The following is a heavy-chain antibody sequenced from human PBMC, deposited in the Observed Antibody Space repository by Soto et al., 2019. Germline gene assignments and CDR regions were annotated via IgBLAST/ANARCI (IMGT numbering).Heavy chain of an antibody. V-gene: IGHV5-51*01. D-gene: IGHD1-26*01. Sequence: GESLKISCKASGYRFSTYWIGWVRQRPGKGPEWMAIIYPGDSDTRENPSFQGQVTISADKSSHTVHLQWRSLKASDTAIYYCARLGGIVDTGTWIQWGQGTPVTVSS. CDR3: ARLGGIVDTGTWIQ. J-gene: IGHJ4*02. CDR1: GYRFSTYW. CDR2: IYPGDSDT.